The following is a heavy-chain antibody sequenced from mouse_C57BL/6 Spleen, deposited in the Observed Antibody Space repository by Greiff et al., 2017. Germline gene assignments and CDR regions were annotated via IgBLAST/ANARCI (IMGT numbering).Heavy chain of an antibody. V-gene: IGHV1-76*01. Sequence: QVQLKESGAELVRPGASVKLSCKASGYTFTDYYINWVKQRPGQGLEWIARIYPGSGNTYYNEKFKGKATLTAEKSSSTAYMQLSSLTSEDSAVYFCARDWDVGYFDVWGTGTTVTVSS. CDR1: GYTFTDYY. D-gene: IGHD4-1*01. J-gene: IGHJ1*03. CDR2: IYPGSGNT. CDR3: ARDWDVGYFDV.